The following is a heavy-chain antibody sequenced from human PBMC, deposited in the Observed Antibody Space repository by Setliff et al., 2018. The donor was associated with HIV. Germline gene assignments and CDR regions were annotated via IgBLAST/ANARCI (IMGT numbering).Heavy chain of an antibody. V-gene: IGHV4-4*07. D-gene: IGHD6-19*01. CDR3: ARGHSSGRYEYYFDY. Sequence: PSETLSLTCTVSGGSISSYYWSWIRQPAGKGLEWIGRIYTSGSTNYNPSLKSRVTMSVDTSKNQFSLKLRSVTAADTAVYYCARGHSSGRYEYYFDYWGQGTLVTVSS. CDR1: GGSISSYY. J-gene: IGHJ4*02. CDR2: IYTSGST.